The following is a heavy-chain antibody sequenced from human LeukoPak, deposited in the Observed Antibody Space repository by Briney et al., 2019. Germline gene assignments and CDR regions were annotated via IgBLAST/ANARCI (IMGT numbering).Heavy chain of an antibody. CDR3: ARRSSKYAVVDP. J-gene: IGHJ5*02. D-gene: IGHD6-13*01. V-gene: IGHV4-34*01. CDR2: INHSGST. Sequence: SETLSLTCAVYGGSFSGYYWSWIRQPPGKGLEWIGEINHSGSTNYNPSLKSRVTISVDTSKNQFSLKLSSVTAADTAVYYCARRSSKYAVVDPWGQGTLVTVSS. CDR1: GGSFSGYY.